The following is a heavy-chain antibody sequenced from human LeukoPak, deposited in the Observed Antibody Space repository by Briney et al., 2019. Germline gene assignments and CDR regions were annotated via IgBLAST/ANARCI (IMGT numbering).Heavy chain of an antibody. D-gene: IGHD1-26*01. CDR1: GGSISSGSYY. J-gene: IGHJ6*03. CDR2: IYTSGST. Sequence: PSQTLSLTCTVSGGSISSGSYYWSWIRQPAGKGLEWIGRIYTSGSTNYNPSLKSRVTISVDTSKNQFSLKLSSVTAADTAVYYCARAEWELRDYYYYYMDVWGKGTTVTISS. CDR3: ARAEWELRDYYYYYMDV. V-gene: IGHV4-61*02.